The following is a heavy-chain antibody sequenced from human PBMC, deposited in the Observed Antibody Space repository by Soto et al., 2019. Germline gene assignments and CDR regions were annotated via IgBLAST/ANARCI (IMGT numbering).Heavy chain of an antibody. CDR1: GFTFGSFA. Sequence: EVQLLESGGGLVQPGGSLTLSCADSGFTFGSFAMTWVRQAPGKGLESVAGLYGNSGGIQYPDSVRGRFSIFRDNSDNIVFLHMRRLRVEHAAVYFCAKDAVAGAGLCLMYLWGQGTPATVSS. V-gene: IGHV3-23*01. D-gene: IGHD2-21*01. CDR3: AKDAVAGAGLCLMYL. J-gene: IGHJ4*02. CDR2: LYGNSGGI.